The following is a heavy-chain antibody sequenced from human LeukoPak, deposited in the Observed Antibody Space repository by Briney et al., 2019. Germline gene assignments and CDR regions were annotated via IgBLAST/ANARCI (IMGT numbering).Heavy chain of an antibody. D-gene: IGHD4-23*01. V-gene: IGHV3-43D*03. CDR2: ISWDGGST. CDR1: GFTFDDYA. CDR3: AKTGDYGGYYMDV. J-gene: IGHJ6*03. Sequence: GGSLRLSCAASGFTFDDYAMHWVRQAPGKGLEWVSLISWDGGSTYYADSVKGRFTISRDNSKNSLYLQMNSLRAEDTALYYCAKTGDYGGYYMDVWGKGTTVTVSS.